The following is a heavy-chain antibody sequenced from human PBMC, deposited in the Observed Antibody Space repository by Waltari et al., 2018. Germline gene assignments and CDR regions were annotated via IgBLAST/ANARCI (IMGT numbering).Heavy chain of an antibody. CDR2: IIPIFGTA. CDR3: ARDKGSKGPNYYGMDV. CDR1: GGTFSSYA. J-gene: IGHJ6*02. Sequence: QVQLVQSGAEVKKPGSSVKVSCKASGGTFSSYAISWVRQAPGQGLEWMGGIIPIFGTANYAQKVQGTVTITTDYSTSTAYMELSSLRSEDTAVYYCARDKGSKGPNYYGMDVWGQGTTVTVSS. V-gene: IGHV1-69*05.